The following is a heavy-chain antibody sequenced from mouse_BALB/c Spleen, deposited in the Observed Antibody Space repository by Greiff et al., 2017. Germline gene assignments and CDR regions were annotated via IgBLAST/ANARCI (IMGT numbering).Heavy chain of an antibody. J-gene: IGHJ3*01. CDR2: INPDSSTI. V-gene: IGHV4-1*02. CDR1: GFDFSRYW. D-gene: IGHD1-1*01. Sequence: EVKLQESGGGLVQPGGSLKLSCAASGFDFSRYWMSWVRQAPGKGLEWIGEINPDSSTINYTPSLKDKFIISRDNAKNTLYLQMSKVRSEDTALYYCARPEIGYYGSTWFAYWGQGTLVTVSA. CDR3: ARPEIGYYGSTWFAY.